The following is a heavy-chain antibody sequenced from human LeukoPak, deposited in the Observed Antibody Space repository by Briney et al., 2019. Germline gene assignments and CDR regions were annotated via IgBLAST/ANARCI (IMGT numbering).Heavy chain of an antibody. J-gene: IGHJ3*02. CDR1: GGTFSSYT. V-gene: IGHV1-69*02. Sequence: SVKVSCKASGGTFSSYTISWVRQAPGQGLERMGRIIPILGIANYAQKFQGRVTITADKSTSTAYMELSSLRSEDTAVYYCAGARDHDAFDIWGQGTMVTVSS. CDR3: AGARDHDAFDI. CDR2: IIPILGIA.